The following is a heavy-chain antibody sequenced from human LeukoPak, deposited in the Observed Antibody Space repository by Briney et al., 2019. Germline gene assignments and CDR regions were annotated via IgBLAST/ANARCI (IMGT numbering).Heavy chain of an antibody. D-gene: IGHD3-22*01. V-gene: IGHV3-30-3*01. Sequence: GRSLRLSCAASGFTFSSYAMHWVRQAPGKGLEWVAVISYDGSNKYYADSVKGRFTISRDNSKNTLYLQMNSLRAEDTAVYYCARDFYYDSSGYPENWFDPWGQGTLVTVSS. CDR2: ISYDGSNK. CDR1: GFTFSSYA. J-gene: IGHJ5*02. CDR3: ARDFYYDSSGYPENWFDP.